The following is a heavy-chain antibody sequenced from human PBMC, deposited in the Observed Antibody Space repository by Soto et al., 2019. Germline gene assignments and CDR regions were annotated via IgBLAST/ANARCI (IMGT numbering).Heavy chain of an antibody. CDR1: GFTFSSYW. CDR3: ARTGDGHHDFLDY. J-gene: IGHJ4*02. V-gene: IGHV3-7*01. Sequence: WGSLRLSCAASGFTFSSYWMNWVRQAPGKGLEWVANINQDGNEDNLLDSVKGRFTISRDNAKNSLFLQMNSLRVDDTAVYYCARTGDGHHDFLDYWGQGALVTVSS. D-gene: IGHD1-1*01. CDR2: INQDGNED.